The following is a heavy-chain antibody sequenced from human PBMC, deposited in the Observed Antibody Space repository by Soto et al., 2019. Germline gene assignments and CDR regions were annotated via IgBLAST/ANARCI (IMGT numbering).Heavy chain of an antibody. CDR2: FDVGNGDT. V-gene: IGHV1-3*01. Sequence: GASVKVSCKASGYTFTSYSRHWVRQAPGQRLEWMGWFDVGNGDTKYSQKFQDRVTITTDTSASTAYMELSSLRSVDTATYYCAHGTEKFDPWGQGTLVTVSS. CDR3: AHGTEKFDP. J-gene: IGHJ5*02. CDR1: GYTFTSYS.